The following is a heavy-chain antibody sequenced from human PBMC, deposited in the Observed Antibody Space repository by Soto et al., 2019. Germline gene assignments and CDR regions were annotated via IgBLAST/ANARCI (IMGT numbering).Heavy chain of an antibody. V-gene: IGHV4-31*03. CDR2: IYVTGAV. J-gene: IGHJ5*02. Sequence: SETLSLTCSVSGAALNSGNYYWSWIRQVPGKGLEWIGHIYVTGAVAYNPSLRDRITISKDTSERQFSLNLRLVTAADTAVYYCARLRIATNNYKWFDPWGQGILVTVSS. CDR1: GAALNSGNYY. D-gene: IGHD2-21*01. CDR3: ARLRIATNNYKWFDP.